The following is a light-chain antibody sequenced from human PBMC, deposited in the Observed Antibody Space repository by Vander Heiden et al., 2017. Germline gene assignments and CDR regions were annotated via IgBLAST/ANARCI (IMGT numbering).Light chain of an antibody. CDR3: QQRNSWPRT. Sequence: EIVLTQSPATLSSSPGERATLSCRASQSISADLDWYQQKPGQAPSLLIYNASNRATGIPARFSGSGSGTDFTLTISNLEPEDFAVYYCQQRNSWPRTFGQGTKVEI. CDR2: NAS. V-gene: IGKV3-11*01. CDR1: QSISAD. J-gene: IGKJ2*01.